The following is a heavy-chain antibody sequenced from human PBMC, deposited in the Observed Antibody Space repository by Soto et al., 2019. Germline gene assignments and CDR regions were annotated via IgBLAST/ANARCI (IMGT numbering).Heavy chain of an antibody. CDR3: GRVNSRCHSLHFGS. CDR1: GFTFSSYS. Sequence: PGGSLRLSCAASGFTFSSYSMNWVRQAPRKRQECVKSISSSSKYIYYADTINRRFSIYRDNPKNAMYQQINRLRARRTAVYYCGRVNSRCHSLHFGSRGQGTLVTVPS. J-gene: IGHJ4*02. CDR2: ISSSSKYI. V-gene: IGHV3-21*01. D-gene: IGHD3-22*01.